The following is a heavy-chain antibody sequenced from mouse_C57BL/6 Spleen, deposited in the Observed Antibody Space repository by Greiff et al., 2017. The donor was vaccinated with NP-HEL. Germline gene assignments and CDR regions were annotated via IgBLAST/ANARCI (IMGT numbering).Heavy chain of an antibody. CDR2: ISYDGSN. J-gene: IGHJ2*01. Sequence: EVHLVESGPGLVKPSQSLSLTCSVTGYSITSGYYWNWIRQFPGNKLEWMGYISYDGSNNYNPSLKNRISITRDTSKNQFFLKLNSVTTEDTATYYCARDGDYDYDGIDYWGQGTTLTVSS. D-gene: IGHD2-4*01. V-gene: IGHV3-6*01. CDR1: GYSITSGYY. CDR3: ARDGDYDYDGIDY.